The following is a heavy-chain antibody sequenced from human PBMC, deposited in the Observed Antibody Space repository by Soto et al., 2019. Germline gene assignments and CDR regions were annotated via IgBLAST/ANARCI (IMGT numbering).Heavy chain of an antibody. CDR3: ATPGNNMIVVVGYYFGS. D-gene: IGHD3-22*01. CDR2: ISSSGSTI. CDR1: GFTFSSYE. Sequence: GTLRLSCSASGFTFSSYEMNWVRQAPGKGLEWFSYISSSGSTIYYADSVKGRFTISRDNAKNSLYLQMNSLRAEDTAVYYCATPGNNMIVVVGYYFGSWGRGTLVGVSS. V-gene: IGHV3-48*03. J-gene: IGHJ4*02.